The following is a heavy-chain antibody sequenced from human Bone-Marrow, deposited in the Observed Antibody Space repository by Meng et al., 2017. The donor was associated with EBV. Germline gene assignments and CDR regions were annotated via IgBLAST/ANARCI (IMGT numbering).Heavy chain of an antibody. J-gene: IGHJ4*02. V-gene: IGHV1-2*06. CDR1: GYTFTGYY. CDR2: INPNSGGT. D-gene: IGHD6-13*01. Sequence: QGQLGQSGAEWKKPGASVKASGKASGYTFTGYYMHWVRQAPGQGLEWMGRINPNSGGTNYAQKFQGRVTMTRDTSISTAYMELSRLRSDDTAVYYCARVLGVIAAVPGYWGQGTLVTVSS. CDR3: ARVLGVIAAVPGY.